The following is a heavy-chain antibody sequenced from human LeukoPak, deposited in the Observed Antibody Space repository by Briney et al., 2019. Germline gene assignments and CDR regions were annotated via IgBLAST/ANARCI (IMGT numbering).Heavy chain of an antibody. Sequence: SETLSLTCAVYGGSFSGYYWSWIRQPPGKGLEWIGYIYYSGSTNYNPSLKSRVTISVDTSKNQFSLKLSSVTAADTAVYYCARDRQLVDYYYYGMDVWGQGTTVTVSS. V-gene: IGHV4-59*01. D-gene: IGHD6-6*01. CDR1: GGSFSGYY. CDR2: IYYSGST. CDR3: ARDRQLVDYYYYGMDV. J-gene: IGHJ6*02.